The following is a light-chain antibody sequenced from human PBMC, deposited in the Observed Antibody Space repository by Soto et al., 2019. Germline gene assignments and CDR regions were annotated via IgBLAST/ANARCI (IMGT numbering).Light chain of an antibody. CDR3: HQYNTGLRT. CDR1: LNVATN. Sequence: TVMTQSPATLSMPPGDRAALSCRASLNVATNMAWYQQKPGQAPRLLIYGASIRATGVPARFTGSRSGTEFTLTINNLQSEDFAVYYCHQYNTGLRTFGRGTRVEV. J-gene: IGKJ1*01. V-gene: IGKV3-15*01. CDR2: GAS.